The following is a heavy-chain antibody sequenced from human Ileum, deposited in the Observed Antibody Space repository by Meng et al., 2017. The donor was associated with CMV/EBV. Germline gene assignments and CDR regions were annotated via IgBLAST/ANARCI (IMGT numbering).Heavy chain of an antibody. CDR2: IYYSGST. Sequence: SQTRSLTCTVSGGSISSSSYYWGWIRQPPGKGLEWIGSIYYSGSTYYNPSLKSRVTISVDTSKNQFSLKLSSVTAADTAVYYCARGGHYGMDVWGQGTTVTVSS. V-gene: IGHV4-39*01. D-gene: IGHD2-15*01. CDR1: GGSISSSSYY. J-gene: IGHJ6*02. CDR3: ARGGHYGMDV.